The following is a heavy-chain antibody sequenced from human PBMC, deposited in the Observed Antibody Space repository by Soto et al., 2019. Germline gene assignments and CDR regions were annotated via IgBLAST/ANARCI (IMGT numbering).Heavy chain of an antibody. V-gene: IGHV3-23*01. CDR1: GFTFSSYA. CDR3: AKDSSVDFWSGYSGYYYYYMDV. J-gene: IGHJ6*03. CDR2: ISGSGGST. D-gene: IGHD3-3*01. Sequence: GGSLRLSCAASGFTFSSYAMSWVRQAPGKGLEWVSAISGSGGSTYYADSVKGRFTISRDNSKNTLYLQMNSLRAEDTAVYYCAKDSSVDFWSGYSGYYYYYMDVWGKGTTVTVSS.